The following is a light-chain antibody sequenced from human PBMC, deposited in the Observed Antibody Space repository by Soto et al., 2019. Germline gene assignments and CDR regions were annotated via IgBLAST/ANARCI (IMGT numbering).Light chain of an antibody. J-gene: IGKJ2*01. CDR1: QGVSSSY. V-gene: IGKV3-20*01. CDR2: GAS. Sequence: EVVLTQSPGTLSLSPGERATLSCRASQGVSSSYLAWFQQKPGQAPRLLIYGASTRATGIPDRFSGSGSGTDFPLTVSRLEPEDFAVYYCQQYGSSLYTFGQGTKLEIK. CDR3: QQYGSSLYT.